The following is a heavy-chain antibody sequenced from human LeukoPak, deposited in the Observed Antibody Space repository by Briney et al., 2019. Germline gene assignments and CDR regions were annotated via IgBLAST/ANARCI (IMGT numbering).Heavy chain of an antibody. CDR3: ARKIEYYDSSGYYYVADAFDI. D-gene: IGHD3-22*01. CDR2: IYYSGST. V-gene: IGHV4-59*01. Sequence: SEILSLTCTVSGVSISSYYWSWIRQPPGKGLEWIGYIYYSGSTNYNPSLKSRVTISVDTSKNQFSLKLSSVTAADTAVYYCARKIEYYDSSGYYYVADAFDIWGQGTMVTVSS. J-gene: IGHJ3*02. CDR1: GVSISSYY.